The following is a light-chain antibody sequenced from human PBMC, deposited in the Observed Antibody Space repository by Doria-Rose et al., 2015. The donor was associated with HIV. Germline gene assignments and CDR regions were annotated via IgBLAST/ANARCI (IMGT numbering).Light chain of an antibody. CDR1: SRDVGNYTH. CDR3: FSYAGPYTFGV. V-gene: IGLV2-11*01. Sequence: QSVLTQPRSVSGSPGQSVSISCTGSSRDVGNYTHVSWYQQHPGKAPKLVICDVTKRPSGVPDRFSGSKSGSTASLTISGLQAEDEAAYYCFSYAGPYTFGVFGSGTKVTVL. CDR2: DVT. J-gene: IGLJ1*01.